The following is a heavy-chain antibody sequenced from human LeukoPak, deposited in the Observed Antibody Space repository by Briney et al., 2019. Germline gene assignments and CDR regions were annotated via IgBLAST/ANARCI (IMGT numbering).Heavy chain of an antibody. CDR3: ARRRGYSYDY. D-gene: IGHD5-18*01. Sequence: PSETLCLTCTVSGGSISSYYWSWIRQPPGKGLEWIGYIYYSGSTNCNPSLKSRVTISVDTSKNQFSLKLSSVTAADTAVYYCARRRGYSYDYWGQGTLVTVSS. J-gene: IGHJ4*02. CDR2: IYYSGST. CDR1: GGSISSYY. V-gene: IGHV4-59*01.